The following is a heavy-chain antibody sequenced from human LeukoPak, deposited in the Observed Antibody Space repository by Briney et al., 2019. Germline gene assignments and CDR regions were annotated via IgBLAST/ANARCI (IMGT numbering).Heavy chain of an antibody. V-gene: IGHV1-2*02. CDR1: GYTFTDYY. Sequence: VASVNVSCKASGYTFTDYYIHWMRQAPGQGLEWMGWINPKRGVTTYAQKFQGRVTMTRDTSITTAYMELTRLRSDDTTIYYCARERNYGDYGNAFDVWGQGTKVTVSS. D-gene: IGHD4-17*01. CDR2: INPKRGVT. CDR3: ARERNYGDYGNAFDV. J-gene: IGHJ3*01.